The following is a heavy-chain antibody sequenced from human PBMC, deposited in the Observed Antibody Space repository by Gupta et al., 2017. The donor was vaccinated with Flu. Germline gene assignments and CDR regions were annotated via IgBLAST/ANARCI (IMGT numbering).Heavy chain of an antibody. Sequence: QVQLQESGPGLVKPSETLSLSCPVSGDSISGYYWIWIRQPAGKGLEWIGRIYSGGSTNYNPSLKSRVIMSVDTSKNQFSLKLKSMTAADTAVYYCARMGVGRAWARGFYGMDVWGQGTTVTVSS. CDR1: GDSISGYY. CDR3: ARMGVGRAWARGFYGMDV. J-gene: IGHJ6*02. D-gene: IGHD2-15*01. CDR2: IYSGGST. V-gene: IGHV4-4*07.